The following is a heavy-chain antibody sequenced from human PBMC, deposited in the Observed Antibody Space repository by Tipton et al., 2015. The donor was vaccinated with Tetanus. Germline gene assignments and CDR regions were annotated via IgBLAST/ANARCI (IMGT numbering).Heavy chain of an antibody. J-gene: IGHJ4*02. D-gene: IGHD6-6*01. CDR3: ARDQARGARGWNYFDS. Sequence: GLVKPSQTLSLTCTVSGGSLSRSGYYWTWIRQNPGKGLEWIGDIYFSGSTYYNPSLKSRVTISVDTSKNQFSLRLNSVTAADTAVYYCARDQARGARGWNYFDSWGQGTLVTVSS. CDR1: GGSLSRSGYY. CDR2: IYFSGST. V-gene: IGHV4-31*03.